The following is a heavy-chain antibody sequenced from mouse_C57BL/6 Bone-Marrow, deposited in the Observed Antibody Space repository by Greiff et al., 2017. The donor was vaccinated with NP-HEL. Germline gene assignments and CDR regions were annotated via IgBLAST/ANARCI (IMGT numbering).Heavy chain of an antibody. Sequence: QVQLKQPGAELVKPGASVKLSCKASGSTFTSYWMQWVKQRPGQGLEWIGEIDPSDSYTNYNQKFKGKATLTVDTSSSTAYMQLSSLTSEDSAVYYCARTNSYYFDYWGQGTTLTVSS. V-gene: IGHV1-50*01. CDR3: ARTNSYYFDY. J-gene: IGHJ2*01. CDR1: GSTFTSYW. D-gene: IGHD4-1*01. CDR2: IDPSDSYT.